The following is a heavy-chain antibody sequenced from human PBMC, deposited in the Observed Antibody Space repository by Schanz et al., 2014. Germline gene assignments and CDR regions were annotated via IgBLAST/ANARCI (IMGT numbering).Heavy chain of an antibody. V-gene: IGHV3-30*18. CDR1: GFSFSGFG. D-gene: IGHD3-22*01. CDR2: ISYDGRNK. J-gene: IGHJ6*02. CDR3: AKDHVGHYDSSGCSDCYYYGMDV. Sequence: QAQLVESGGGVVQPGRSLRLSCAGSGFSFSGFGMHWVRQAPGKGLEWVAVISYDGRNKYFADSVKGRFTISRDNSKNTLFLQVNSLRAEDTAVYYCAKDHVGHYDSSGCSDCYYYGMDVWGQGTTVTVSS.